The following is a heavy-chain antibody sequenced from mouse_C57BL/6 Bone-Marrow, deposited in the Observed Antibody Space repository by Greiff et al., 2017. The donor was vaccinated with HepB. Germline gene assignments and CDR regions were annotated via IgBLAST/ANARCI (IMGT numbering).Heavy chain of an antibody. CDR3: ARSPITTVVATMDYYAMDY. J-gene: IGHJ4*01. D-gene: IGHD1-1*01. CDR1: GFTFTDYY. V-gene: IGHV7-3*01. Sequence: DVMLVESGGGLVQPGGSLSLSCAASGFTFTDYYMSWVRQPPGKALEWLGFIRNKANGYTTEYSASVKGRFTISRDNSQSILYLQMNALRAEDSATYYCARSPITTVVATMDYYAMDYWGQGTSVTVSS. CDR2: IRNKANGYTT.